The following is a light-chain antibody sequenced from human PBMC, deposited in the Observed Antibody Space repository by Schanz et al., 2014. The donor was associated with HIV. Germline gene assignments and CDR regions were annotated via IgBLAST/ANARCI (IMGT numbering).Light chain of an antibody. Sequence: EIVVTQSPGTLSLSPGERATLSCRASQSINNNYLTWYQQRPGQPPRLLIYDASNRASGIPARFSGSGSGTDFTLTISSLEPEDSAVYYCQQRSNWPLAFGGGTKVEIK. CDR1: QSINNNY. CDR2: DAS. J-gene: IGKJ4*01. CDR3: QQRSNWPLA. V-gene: IGKV3-11*01.